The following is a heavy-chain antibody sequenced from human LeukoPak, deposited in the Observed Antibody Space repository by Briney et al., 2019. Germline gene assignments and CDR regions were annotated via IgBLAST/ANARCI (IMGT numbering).Heavy chain of an antibody. CDR1: KFTFSDYA. J-gene: IGHJ4*02. CDR3: AKDRKWSYYGFDY. V-gene: IGHV3-30*18. D-gene: IGHD3-10*01. Sequence: QSGGSLRLSCAASKFTFSDYAMHWVHQAPGKGLEWVALISHDGSNKYYADSAKGRFTISRDNSKNTLYLEMNSLRVEDTAVYYCAKDRKWSYYGFDYWGQGTLVTVSS. CDR2: ISHDGSNK.